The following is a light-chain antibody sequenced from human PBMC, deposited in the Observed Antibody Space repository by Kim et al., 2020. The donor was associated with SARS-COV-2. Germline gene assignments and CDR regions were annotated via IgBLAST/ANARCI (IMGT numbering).Light chain of an antibody. V-gene: IGLV3-19*01. J-gene: IGLJ1*01. CDR3: NSRDSSGNSYV. CDR1: GLRSFD. Sequence: LGQRGRITCQGDGLRSFDASRYQLKPGQGPVFVLHGQNNRPSGTPVRFSGSSSGNTASLTITGAQAEDEADYDCNSRDSSGNSYVFGAGTKVTVL. CDR2: GQN.